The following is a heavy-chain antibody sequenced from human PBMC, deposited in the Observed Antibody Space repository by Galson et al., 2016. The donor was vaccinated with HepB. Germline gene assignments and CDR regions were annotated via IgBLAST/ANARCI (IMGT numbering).Heavy chain of an antibody. CDR2: ISGSGST. CDR3: AKGHAANPGAPRVDY. Sequence: SLRLSCAASGFTFSNYSMTWVRQAPGEGLEWVSSISGSGSTYYADSVKGRFTISRDNSKNTLYLQMNSLRVEDTAVFYCAKGHAANPGAPRVDYWGRGTLVTVSS. D-gene: IGHD1-26*01. CDR1: GFTFSNYS. J-gene: IGHJ4*02. V-gene: IGHV3-23*01.